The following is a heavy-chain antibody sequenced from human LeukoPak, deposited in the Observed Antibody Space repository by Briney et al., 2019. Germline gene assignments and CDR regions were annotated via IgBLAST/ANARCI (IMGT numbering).Heavy chain of an antibody. CDR2: VNHSGGT. V-gene: IGHV4-34*01. CDR3: VRHPGTAVPSAYAWFDP. J-gene: IGHJ5*02. Sequence: SETLSLTCAVYGGSFSGIYWSWIRQPPGKGLEWIGEVNHSGGTNYNPSLKSRVTISVDTSKNQFSLKLSSVTAADTAVYYCVRHPGTAVPSAYAWFDPWGQGTLVTVSS. D-gene: IGHD2-2*01. CDR1: GGSFSGIY.